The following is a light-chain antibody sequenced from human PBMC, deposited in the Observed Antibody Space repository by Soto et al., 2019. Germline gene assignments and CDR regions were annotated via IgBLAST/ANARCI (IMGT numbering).Light chain of an antibody. J-gene: IGKJ2*01. Sequence: DIQMTQSPSTLSASVGDRVTITCRASQTINIWLAWYQQKPGKAPKLLISKASSLESGVPSMFSGSGSGTEFTLNISSLQPDDFATYYCQQYKAYSYTFGQGTEL. V-gene: IGKV1-5*03. CDR2: KAS. CDR1: QTINIW. CDR3: QQYKAYSYT.